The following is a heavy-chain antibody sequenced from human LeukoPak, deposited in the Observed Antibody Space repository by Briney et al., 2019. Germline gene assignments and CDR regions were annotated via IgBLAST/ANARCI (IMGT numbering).Heavy chain of an antibody. CDR3: ARGLLGPYSYGFRMRTGAFDI. V-gene: IGHV4-30-2*01. CDR1: GGSISSGGYS. Sequence: SETLSLTCAVSGGSISSGGYSWSWIRQPPGKGLEWIGYIYHSGSTYYNPSLKSRVTISVDTSKNQFSLKLSSVTAADTAVYYCARGLLGPYSYGFRMRTGAFDIWGQGTMVTVSS. CDR2: IYHSGST. D-gene: IGHD5-18*01. J-gene: IGHJ3*02.